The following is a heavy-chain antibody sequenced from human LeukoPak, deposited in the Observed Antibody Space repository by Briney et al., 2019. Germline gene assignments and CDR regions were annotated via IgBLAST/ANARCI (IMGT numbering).Heavy chain of an antibody. Sequence: GGSLRLSCAASGFTFSSYAMSWVRQAPGKGLEWVSVISDSGGTAYYADSVKGRFTISRDNSKNTLYLQMNSLRAEDTAVYYCAKDPLERYFDYWGQGTPVTVSS. CDR2: ISDSGGTA. CDR1: GFTFSSYA. V-gene: IGHV3-23*01. D-gene: IGHD6-25*01. J-gene: IGHJ4*02. CDR3: AKDPLERYFDY.